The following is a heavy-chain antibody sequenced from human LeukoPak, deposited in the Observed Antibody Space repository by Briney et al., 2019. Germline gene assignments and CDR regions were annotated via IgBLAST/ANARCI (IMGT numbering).Heavy chain of an antibody. D-gene: IGHD2-2*01. V-gene: IGHV3-23*01. J-gene: IGHJ4*02. CDR2: ISGSGGST. Sequence: PGGSLRLSCAASGFTFSTYAMSWVRQAPGKGLEWVSAISGSGGSTSYAQKFQGRVTMTRDTSTSTVYMELSSLRSEDTAVYYCARVGQGYCSSTSCYGPPYFDYWGQGTLVTVSS. CDR1: GFTFSTYA. CDR3: ARVGQGYCSSTSCYGPPYFDY.